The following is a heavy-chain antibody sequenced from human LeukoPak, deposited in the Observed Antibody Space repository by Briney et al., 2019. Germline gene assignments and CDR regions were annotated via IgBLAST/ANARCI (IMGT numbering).Heavy chain of an antibody. CDR1: GGSISSYY. Sequence: SETLSLTCTVSGGSISSYYWSWIRQPPGKGLEWIGYIYYSGSTNYNPSLKSRVIISVDTSKNQFSLKLSSVTAADTAVYYCASGGNHDYWGQGTLVTVSS. J-gene: IGHJ4*02. CDR2: IYYSGST. V-gene: IGHV4-59*01. CDR3: ASGGNHDY. D-gene: IGHD4-23*01.